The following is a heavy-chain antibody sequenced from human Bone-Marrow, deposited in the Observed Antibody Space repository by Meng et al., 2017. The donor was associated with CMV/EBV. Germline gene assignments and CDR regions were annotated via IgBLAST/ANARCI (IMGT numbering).Heavy chain of an antibody. CDR1: GYSFSGYW. V-gene: IGHV5-51*01. CDR3: ARHGEFASGVNAD. J-gene: IGHJ4*02. CDR2: IYPGDSET. D-gene: IGHD3-10*01. Sequence: GESLKISCKGSGYSFSGYWIAWVRQTPEKGLEWMGIIYPGDSETRYSPSFQGQVTISADRTISAAYLQWSSLKASDTAMYYCARHGEFASGVNADWGQGKLVTVAS.